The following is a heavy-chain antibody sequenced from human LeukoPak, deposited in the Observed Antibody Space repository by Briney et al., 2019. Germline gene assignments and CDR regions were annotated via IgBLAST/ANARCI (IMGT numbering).Heavy chain of an antibody. CDR2: INSNSGGT. V-gene: IGHV1-2*02. Sequence: ASVKVSCKASGCTFTGYYMHWVRQAPGQGLEWMGWINSNSGGTNYAQKFQGRVTMTRDTSISTAYMELSRLRSDDTAVYYCARGPLMTTVTTFTYWGQGTLVTVSS. J-gene: IGHJ4*02. CDR1: GCTFTGYY. CDR3: ARGPLMTTVTTFTY. D-gene: IGHD4-17*01.